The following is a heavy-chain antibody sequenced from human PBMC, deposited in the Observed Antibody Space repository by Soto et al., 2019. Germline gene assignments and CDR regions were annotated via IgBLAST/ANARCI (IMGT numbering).Heavy chain of an antibody. CDR3: ARDRHPRDDAFDI. Sequence: GGSLRLSCAASGFTFSSYSMNWVRQAPGKGLEWVSSISSSSSYIYYADSVKGRFTISRDNAKNSLYLQMNSLRAEDTAVYYCARDRHPRDDAFDIWGQGTMVTVSS. CDR1: GFTFSSYS. J-gene: IGHJ3*02. CDR2: ISSSSSYI. V-gene: IGHV3-21*01.